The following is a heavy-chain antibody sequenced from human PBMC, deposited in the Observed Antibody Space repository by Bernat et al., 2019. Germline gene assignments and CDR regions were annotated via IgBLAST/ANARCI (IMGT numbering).Heavy chain of an antibody. D-gene: IGHD6-13*01. V-gene: IGHV3-7*03. J-gene: IGHJ4*02. CDR2: IKEDGSEK. Sequence: EVQLVESGGGLVQPGGSLRLSCAASGFTFSSYWMNWVRQAPGKGLEWVANIKEDGSEKDYVDSVKGRFIISRDNAKNSLYLQMNSLRAEDTAVYYCARVDSTSWYSRDYWGQGTLVTVSS. CDR3: ARVDSTSWYSRDY. CDR1: GFTFSSYW.